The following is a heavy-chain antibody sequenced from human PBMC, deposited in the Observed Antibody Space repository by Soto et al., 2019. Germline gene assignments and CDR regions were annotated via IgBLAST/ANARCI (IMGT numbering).Heavy chain of an antibody. CDR3: ARERARAYYYYYGMDV. Sequence: SETLSLTCAVYGGSFSGYYWSWIRQPPGKGLEWIGEINHSGSTNYNPSLKSRVTISVDTSKNQLSLKLSSVTAADTAVYYCARERARAYYYYYGMDVWGQGTTVTVSS. V-gene: IGHV4-34*01. J-gene: IGHJ6*02. CDR2: INHSGST. CDR1: GGSFSGYY.